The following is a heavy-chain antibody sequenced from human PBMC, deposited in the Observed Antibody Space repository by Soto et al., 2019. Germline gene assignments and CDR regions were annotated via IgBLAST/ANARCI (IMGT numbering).Heavy chain of an antibody. CDR3: ARVALLPLSTPPYYYYYYYMDV. CDR1: GGSFSGYY. D-gene: IGHD2-21*02. V-gene: IGHV4-34*01. J-gene: IGHJ6*03. CDR2: INHSGST. Sequence: SETLSLTCAVYGGSFSGYYWSWIRQPPGKGLEWIGEINHSGSTNYNPSLKSRVTISVDTSKNQFSLKLSSVTAADTAVYYCARVALLPLSTPPYYYYYYYMDVWGKGTTVTVSS.